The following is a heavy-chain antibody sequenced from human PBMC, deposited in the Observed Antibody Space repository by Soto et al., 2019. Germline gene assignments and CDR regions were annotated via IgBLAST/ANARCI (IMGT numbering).Heavy chain of an antibody. D-gene: IGHD3-22*01. CDR1: GGSISSDY. J-gene: IGHJ3*02. CDR2: IYYSGST. Sequence: PSETLSLTCTVSGGSISSDYWSWIRQPPGKGLEWIGYIYYSGSTNYNPSLKSRVTISVDTSKNQFSLKLSSVTAADTAVYYCAREYDSSGYYRPADAFDISGQGTMATVS. V-gene: IGHV4-59*01. CDR3: AREYDSSGYYRPADAFDI.